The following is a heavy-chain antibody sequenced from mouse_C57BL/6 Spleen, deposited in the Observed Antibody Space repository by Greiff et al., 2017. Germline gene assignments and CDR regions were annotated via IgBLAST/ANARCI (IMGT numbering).Heavy chain of an antibody. V-gene: IGHV1-64*01. CDR3: ARGCYYGSYYAMDY. Sequence: VQLQQPGAELVKPGASVKLSCKASGYTFTSYWMHWVKQRPGQGLEWIGMIHPNSGSTNYNEKFKSKATLTVDKSSSPADMQLSSLTSEDSAVYYCARGCYYGSYYAMDYWGQGTSVTVSS. J-gene: IGHJ4*01. CDR1: GYTFTSYW. D-gene: IGHD1-1*01. CDR2: IHPNSGST.